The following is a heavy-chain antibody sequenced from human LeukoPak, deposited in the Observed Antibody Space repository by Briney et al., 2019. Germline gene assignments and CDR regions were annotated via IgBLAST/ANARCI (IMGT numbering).Heavy chain of an antibody. CDR2: SSWNSGTI. CDR3: AKDLAVGTSPRVYAFDV. CDR1: GFTFSDYA. J-gene: IGHJ3*01. Sequence: GGSLRLSCAASGFTFSDYAMHWVRQVPGKGLEWVGGSSWNSGTIAYGESVKGRATISRDNARNSLYLEVNSLRVEDTALYYCAKDLAVGTSPRVYAFDVWGQGSLATVSS. V-gene: IGHV3-9*01. D-gene: IGHD1/OR15-1a*01.